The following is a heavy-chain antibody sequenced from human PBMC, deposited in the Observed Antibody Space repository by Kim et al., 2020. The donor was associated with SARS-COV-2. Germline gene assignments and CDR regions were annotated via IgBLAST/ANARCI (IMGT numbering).Heavy chain of an antibody. CDR3: AKGHYGSGSYYNLHFDY. Sequence: GGSLRLSCAASGFTFSSYGMHWVRQAPGKGLEWVAVISYDGSNKYYADSVKGRFTISRDNSKNTLYLQMNSLRAEDTAVYYCAKGHYGSGSYYNLHFDYWGQGTLVTVSS. CDR1: GFTFSSYG. CDR2: ISYDGSNK. J-gene: IGHJ4*02. D-gene: IGHD3-10*01. V-gene: IGHV3-30*18.